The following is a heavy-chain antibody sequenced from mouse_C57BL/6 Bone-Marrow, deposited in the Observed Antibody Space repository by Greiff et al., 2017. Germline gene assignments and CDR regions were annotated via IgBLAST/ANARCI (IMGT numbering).Heavy chain of an antibody. CDR1: GFTFSDYY. V-gene: IGHV5-12*01. CDR3: SRHGGYGNYDFDY. Sequence: EVQGVESGGGLVQPGGSLKLSCAASGFTFSDYYMYWVRQTPEKRLEWVAYISNGGGSTYYPDTVKGRFTISRDNAKNTLYLQMSRRKSEDTAMYYCSRHGGYGNYDFDYWGQGTTLTVSS. CDR2: ISNGGGST. D-gene: IGHD2-1*01. J-gene: IGHJ2*01.